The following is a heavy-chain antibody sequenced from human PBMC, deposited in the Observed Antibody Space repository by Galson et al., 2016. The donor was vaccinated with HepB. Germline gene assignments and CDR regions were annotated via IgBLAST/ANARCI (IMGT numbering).Heavy chain of an antibody. J-gene: IGHJ4*02. CDR1: GFDVSSKY. Sequence: SLRLSCAASGFDVSSKYMSWVRQAPGKGLEWVSVIYSEGNTYYADSVRGRFTISRDSSKNIVFLQMNTLRAEDTAVYFCARTSYHYDPTRTDALGIFDAWGQGTLVTVSS. D-gene: IGHD3-16*01. CDR2: IYSEGNT. V-gene: IGHV3-53*01. CDR3: ARTSYHYDPTRTDALGIFDA.